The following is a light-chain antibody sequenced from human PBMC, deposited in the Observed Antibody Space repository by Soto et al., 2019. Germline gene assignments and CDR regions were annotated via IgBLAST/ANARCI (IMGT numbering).Light chain of an antibody. Sequence: EIVLTQSPGTLSLSPGDRATLSCRASQSLSSTYLAWYQQKPGQAPRLLIYGTSSRATGIPDRFSGSGSGTDFTLTISRLEPEDFAVYYGQQYGSLSFGGGTKVDSK. V-gene: IGKV3-20*01. CDR3: QQYGSLS. CDR2: GTS. CDR1: QSLSSTY. J-gene: IGKJ4*01.